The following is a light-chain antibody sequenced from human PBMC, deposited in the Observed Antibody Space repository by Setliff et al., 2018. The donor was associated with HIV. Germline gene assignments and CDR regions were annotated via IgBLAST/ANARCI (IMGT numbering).Light chain of an antibody. J-gene: IGLJ1*01. CDR2: DVS. V-gene: IGLV2-14*03. CDR3: SSYTSSRTHV. CDR1: SRDVGGYNY. Sequence: QSVLAQPASVSGSPGQSITISCTGTSRDVGGYNYVSWYQHHPGKAPKLMIYDVSKRPSGVSNRFSGSKSGNTAALTISGLQAEDEADYYCSSYTSSRTHVFGTGTKGTVL.